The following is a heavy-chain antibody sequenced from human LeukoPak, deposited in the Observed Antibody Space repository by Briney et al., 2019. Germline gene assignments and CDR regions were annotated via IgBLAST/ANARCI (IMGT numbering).Heavy chain of an antibody. J-gene: IGHJ4*02. CDR3: ATFLLNRAWDY. CDR2: ISPIFGTA. V-gene: IGHV1-69*01. D-gene: IGHD2/OR15-2a*01. CDR1: GGSFSSYA. Sequence: SSVKVSCKASGGSFSSYATSWVRQAPGQGLEWMGGISPIFGTANYAQKFQGRVTITADESTSTAYMELSSLRSEDTAVYYCATFLLNRAWDYWGQGTLVTVSS.